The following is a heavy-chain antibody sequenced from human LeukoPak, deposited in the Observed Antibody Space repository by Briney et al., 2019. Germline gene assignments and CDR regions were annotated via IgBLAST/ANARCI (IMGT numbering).Heavy chain of an antibody. V-gene: IGHV1-3*01. Sequence: GASVTVSCKASGYIFTNYAMHWVRRAPGQRLEWMGWINAGNGHTKYSQKFQGRVTITRDTSASTAYMELSSLRSEDTAVYYCARSGPGVGSSGWYPDTPTWPSPFDYWGQGTLVIVSS. D-gene: IGHD6-19*01. CDR3: ARSGPGVGSSGWYPDTPTWPSPFDY. CDR1: GYIFTNYA. J-gene: IGHJ4*02. CDR2: INAGNGHT.